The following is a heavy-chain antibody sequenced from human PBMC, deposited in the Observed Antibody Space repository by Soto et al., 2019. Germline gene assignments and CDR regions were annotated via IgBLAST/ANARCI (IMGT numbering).Heavy chain of an antibody. CDR1: GFTFSSYW. J-gene: IGHJ6*02. CDR3: AKSRGYCSGGSCYHRYYYYGMDV. D-gene: IGHD2-15*01. CDR2: INSDGSST. V-gene: IGHV3-74*01. Sequence: GGSLRLSCAASGFTFSSYWMHWVRQAPGKGLVWVSRINSDGSSTSYADSVKGRFTISRDNAKNTLYLQMNRLRAEDTAVYYCAKSRGYCSGGSCYHRYYYYGMDVWGQGTTVTVSS.